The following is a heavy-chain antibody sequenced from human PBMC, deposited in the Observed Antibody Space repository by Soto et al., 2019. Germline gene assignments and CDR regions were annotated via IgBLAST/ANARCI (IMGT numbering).Heavy chain of an antibody. CDR1: GGTFSSYA. CDR3: ARGGQWDFLSDY. D-gene: IGHD1-26*01. J-gene: IGHJ4*02. Sequence: ASVKVSCKASGGTFSSYAISWVRQAPGQGLEWMGGISAYNGNTNYEQKLQGRVTLTTDTSTSTAYMELRSLRSDDTAVYFCARGGQWDFLSDYWGQGTLVTVSS. V-gene: IGHV1-18*01. CDR2: ISAYNGNT.